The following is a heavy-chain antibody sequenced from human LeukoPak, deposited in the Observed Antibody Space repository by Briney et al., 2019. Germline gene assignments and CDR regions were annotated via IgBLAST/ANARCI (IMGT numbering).Heavy chain of an antibody. CDR1: DDSITMYY. CDR3: ARGRSGGSFYDY. V-gene: IGHV4-59*01. J-gene: IGHJ4*02. CDR2: VDHTGST. Sequence: SETLSLTCSVSDDSITMYYWTWIRQPPGKGLEWIGYVDHTGSTNFNPSLNGRVSISRDTTKNQFSLKLSSVTAADTAVYYCARGRSGGSFYDYWGQGTLVTVSS. D-gene: IGHD2-15*01.